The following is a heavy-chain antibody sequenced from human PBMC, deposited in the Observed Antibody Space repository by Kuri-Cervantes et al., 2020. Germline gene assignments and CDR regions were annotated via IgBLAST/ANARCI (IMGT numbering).Heavy chain of an antibody. V-gene: IGHV3-33*08. CDR3: ARDAGDIVVVPAAGSNYYYYMDV. CDR2: IWYDGSNK. J-gene: IGHJ6*03. D-gene: IGHD2-2*01. Sequence: GESLKISCAASGFTFSSYGMHWVRQAPGKGLEWVAVIWYDGSNKYYADSVKGRFTISRDNSKNTLYLQMNSLRAEDTAVYYCARDAGDIVVVPAAGSNYYYYMDVWGKGITVTVSS. CDR1: GFTFSSYG.